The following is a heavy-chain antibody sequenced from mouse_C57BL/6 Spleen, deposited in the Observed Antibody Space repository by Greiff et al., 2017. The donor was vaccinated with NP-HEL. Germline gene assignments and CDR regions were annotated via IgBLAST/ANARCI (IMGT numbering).Heavy chain of an antibody. D-gene: IGHD2-4*01. Sequence: EVQLVESGGDLVKPGGSLKLSCAASGFTFSSYGMSWVRQTPDKRLEWVATISSGGSYTYYPDSVKGRFTISRDNAKNTLYLQMSSLKSEDTAMYYCASPSYDYDGNFDYWGQGTTLTVSS. CDR2: ISSGGSYT. V-gene: IGHV5-6*01. J-gene: IGHJ2*01. CDR1: GFTFSSYG. CDR3: ASPSYDYDGNFDY.